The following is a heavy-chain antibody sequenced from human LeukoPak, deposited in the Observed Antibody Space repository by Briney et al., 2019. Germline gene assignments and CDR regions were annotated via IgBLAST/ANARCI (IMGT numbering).Heavy chain of an antibody. CDR3: ASGTFRTSGLFDP. Sequence: SETLSLTCTVSGGSISSYYWSWIRRPPGKGLEWIGYIYYSGSTNYNPSLKSRVTISVDTSKNQFSLKLSSVTAADTAVYYCASGTFRTSGLFDPWGQGTLVTVSS. J-gene: IGHJ5*02. CDR2: IYYSGST. V-gene: IGHV4-59*01. D-gene: IGHD1-14*01. CDR1: GGSISSYY.